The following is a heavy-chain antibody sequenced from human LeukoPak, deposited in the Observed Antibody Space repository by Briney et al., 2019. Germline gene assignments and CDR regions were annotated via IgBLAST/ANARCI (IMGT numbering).Heavy chain of an antibody. CDR2: VYYGGTT. CDR3: ARTGAYCSNTSCYPFDS. CDR1: GGSINSGTYY. V-gene: IGHV4-39*01. Sequence: SETLSLTCAISGGSINSGTYYWGWIRQAPGKGLDWLGTVYYGGTTYYKPSLNGRITISVDSSRNQFSLKLTSVTAADSALYYCARTGAYCSNTSCYPFDSWGQGILVTVSS. D-gene: IGHD2-2*01. J-gene: IGHJ4*02.